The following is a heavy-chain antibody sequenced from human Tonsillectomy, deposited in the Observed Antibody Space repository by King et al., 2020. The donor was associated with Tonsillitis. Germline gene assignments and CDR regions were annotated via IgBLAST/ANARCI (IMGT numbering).Heavy chain of an antibody. V-gene: IGHV3-7*04. CDR2: IKQDGSEN. CDR1: GVTFSSYW. CDR3: ARGEVRGPSDY. Sequence: QLVQSGGGLVQPGGSLRLSCAASGVTFSSYWMSWVRQAPGKGLEWVANIKQDGSENYYVDSVKGRFTISRDNAKNSLYLQMNSLRAEDTAVYYCARGEVRGPSDYWGQGTLVTVSS. D-gene: IGHD3-10*01. J-gene: IGHJ4*02.